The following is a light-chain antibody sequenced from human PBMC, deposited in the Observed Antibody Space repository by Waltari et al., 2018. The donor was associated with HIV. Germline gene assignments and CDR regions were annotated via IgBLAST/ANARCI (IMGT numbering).Light chain of an antibody. V-gene: IGLV1-40*01. CDR1: TPNIGAGYD. CDR3: QSYDNALSGSL. Sequence: QSVLTQPPSVSGAPGQRVTISCTGTTPNIGAGYDVHWYPQLPGTPPTLLVFGNTNRPAGVPDRFSGSKSGTSASLAITGLQAGDEGDYYCQSYDNALSGSLFGGGTKVTVL. J-gene: IGLJ2*01. CDR2: GNT.